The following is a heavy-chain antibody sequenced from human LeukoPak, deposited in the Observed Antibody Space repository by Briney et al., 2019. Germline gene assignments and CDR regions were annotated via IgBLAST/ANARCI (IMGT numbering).Heavy chain of an antibody. CDR1: GFTVSSNY. V-gene: IGHV3-53*01. Sequence: GGSLRLSCAASGFTVSSNYMSWVRQVPGKGLDWVSVFSGDGYTGYADSVKGRFTVSRDSSKNTMYLQMNSLRAEDSALYYCARDLNYWGQGTLVTVSS. CDR3: ARDLNY. J-gene: IGHJ4*02. CDR2: FSGDGYT.